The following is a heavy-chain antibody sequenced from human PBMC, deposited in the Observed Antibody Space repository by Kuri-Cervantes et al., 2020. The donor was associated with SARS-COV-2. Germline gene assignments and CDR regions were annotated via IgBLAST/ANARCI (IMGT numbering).Heavy chain of an antibody. J-gene: IGHJ4*02. CDR3: ARVIDWVPYDY. CDR1: GYSISSGYY. Sequence: ETLSLTCTVSGYSISSGYYWGWIRQPPGKGLEWVANIKQDGSEKYYVDSVKGRFTISRDNAKNSLYLQMNSLRAEDTAVYYCARVIDWVPYDYWGQGTLVTVSS. D-gene: IGHD3-22*01. V-gene: IGHV3-7*01. CDR2: IKQDGSEK.